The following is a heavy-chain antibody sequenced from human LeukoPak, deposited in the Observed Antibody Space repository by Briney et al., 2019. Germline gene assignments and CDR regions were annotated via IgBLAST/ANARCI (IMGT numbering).Heavy chain of an antibody. V-gene: IGHV1-3*01. CDR1: GYTFTSYA. Sequence: ASVKVSCKASGYTFTSYAMHWVRQAPGQRLEWMGWINAGNGNTKYSQKFQGRVTITRDTSASTAYMELSSLRSEDTAVYYCARDLEAVAGTVGEGYWGQGTLVTVSS. CDR3: ARDLEAVAGTVGEGY. D-gene: IGHD6-19*01. CDR2: INAGNGNT. J-gene: IGHJ4*02.